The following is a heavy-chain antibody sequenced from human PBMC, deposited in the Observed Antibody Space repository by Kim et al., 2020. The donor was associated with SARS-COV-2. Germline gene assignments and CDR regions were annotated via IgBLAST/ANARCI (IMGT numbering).Heavy chain of an antibody. J-gene: IGHJ4*02. CDR2: IKEDGSVK. Sequence: GGSLRLSCGVYGFTFRSYWMSWVRQAPGKGLEWVANIKEDGSVKQYVDSVKGRFTISRDNAMNSLYLQMSSLRADDTAVYYCARDGILSYTSSWDYWGPGALVTVSS. CDR1: GFTFRSYW. V-gene: IGHV3-7*03. CDR3: ARDGILSYTSSWDY. D-gene: IGHD6-13*01.